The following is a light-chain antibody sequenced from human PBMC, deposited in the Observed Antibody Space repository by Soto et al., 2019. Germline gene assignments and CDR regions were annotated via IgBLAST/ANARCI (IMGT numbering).Light chain of an antibody. Sequence: SGMTQSPGTLSVSPGERATLSGRASQSVSSNLAWYQQKPGQAPRLLIYGASTRATGIPARFSGSGSGTEFTLTISSLQSEDFAVYYCQQYNNWITFGQGTRLEIK. V-gene: IGKV3-15*01. CDR3: QQYNNWIT. CDR1: QSVSSN. J-gene: IGKJ5*01. CDR2: GAS.